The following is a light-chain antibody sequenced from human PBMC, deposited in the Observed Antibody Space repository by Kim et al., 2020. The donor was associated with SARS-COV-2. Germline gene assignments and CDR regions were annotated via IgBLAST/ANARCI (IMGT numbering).Light chain of an antibody. V-gene: IGLV3-25*03. J-gene: IGLJ3*02. CDR2: KDS. CDR1: ALPKQY. Sequence: SYELTQPPSVSVSPGQTARITCSGDALPKQYAYWYQQKPGQAPVLVIYKDSERPSGIPERFSGSSSETTVTLTISGVQAEDEADYYCQSADSSGTWVFGGGNQLTVL. CDR3: QSADSSGTWV.